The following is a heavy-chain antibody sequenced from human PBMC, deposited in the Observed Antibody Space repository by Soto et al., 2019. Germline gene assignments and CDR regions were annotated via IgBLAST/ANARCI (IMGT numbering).Heavy chain of an antibody. CDR2: IIPIFGTA. D-gene: IGHD3-22*01. Sequence: SVKVSCKASGGTFSSYAISWVRQAPGQGLEWMGGIIPIFGTANYAQKFQGRVTITADESTSTAYMELSSLRSEYTAVYYYAGLTYYYDSSGHNNWFDPWGQGTLVTVSA. J-gene: IGHJ5*02. V-gene: IGHV1-69*13. CDR1: GGTFSSYA. CDR3: AGLTYYYDSSGHNNWFDP.